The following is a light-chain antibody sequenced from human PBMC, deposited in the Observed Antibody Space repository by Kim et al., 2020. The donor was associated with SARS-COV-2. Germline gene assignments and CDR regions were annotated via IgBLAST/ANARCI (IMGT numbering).Light chain of an antibody. CDR1: QTLVYSDGNIY. Sequence: DVVMTQSPLSLPVTLGQPASISCRSSQTLVYSDGNIYLNWFHQRPGQSPRRLIYKVSNRDSGVPDRFSGSVSGTDFTLKISRVEAEDVGGYYCMQGTHWPRTFGQGTKVDIK. J-gene: IGKJ1*01. CDR3: MQGTHWPRT. CDR2: KVS. V-gene: IGKV2-30*01.